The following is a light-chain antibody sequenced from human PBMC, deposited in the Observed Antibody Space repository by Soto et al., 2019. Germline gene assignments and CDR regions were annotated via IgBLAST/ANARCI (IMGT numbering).Light chain of an antibody. CDR3: QQYERPPFA. CDR1: QRVPNNY. J-gene: IGKJ2*01. Sequence: EIVLTQSPGTLSLFPGDRATLSCRASQRVPNNYLAWFQQKPGQAPRLLIFDASSRAAGVPDRITGGGSGTDFTLTISAPEPEDFALYFCQQYERPPFAFGQGTRLEI. V-gene: IGKV3-20*01. CDR2: DAS.